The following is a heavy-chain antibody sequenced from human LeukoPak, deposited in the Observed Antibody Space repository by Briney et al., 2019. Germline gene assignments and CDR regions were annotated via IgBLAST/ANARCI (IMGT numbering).Heavy chain of an antibody. D-gene: IGHD2-21*02. CDR1: GFTFSDYY. Sequence: PGGSLRLSCAASGFTFSDYYMSWIRQAPGKGLEWVSYISSSGSTIYYADSVKGRFTISRDNAKNSLYLQMNSLRAEDTAVYYCAGSPDPYCGGDCYSRYFDYWGQGTLVTVSS. J-gene: IGHJ4*02. CDR2: ISSSGSTI. CDR3: AGSPDPYCGGDCYSRYFDY. V-gene: IGHV3-11*01.